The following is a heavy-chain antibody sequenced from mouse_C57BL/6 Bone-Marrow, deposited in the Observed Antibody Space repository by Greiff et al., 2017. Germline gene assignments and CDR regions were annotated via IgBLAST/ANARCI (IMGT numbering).Heavy chain of an antibody. CDR2: IYPGSGST. Sequence: QAQLQQSGAELVKPGASVKMSCKASGYTFTSYWITWVKQRPGQGLEWIGDIYPGSGSTNYNEKFKSKATLTVDTSSSTAYMQLSSLTSEDSAVYYCARRPNYYVMDYWGQGTSVTVSS. J-gene: IGHJ4*01. V-gene: IGHV1-55*01. CDR1: GYTFTSYW. CDR3: ARRPNYYVMDY.